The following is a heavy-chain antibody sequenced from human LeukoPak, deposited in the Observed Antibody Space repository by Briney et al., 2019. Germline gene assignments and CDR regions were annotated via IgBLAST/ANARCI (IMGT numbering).Heavy chain of an antibody. CDR1: GGSISSYY. J-gene: IGHJ4*02. CDR3: AREGSNLSFDY. Sequence: SETLSLTCTVSGGSISSYYWSWIRQPPGKGLEGIGYIYYSGSTNYNPSLKSRVTISVDTSKNQFSLKLSSVTAADTAVYYCAREGSNLSFDYWGQGTLVTVSS. V-gene: IGHV4-59*01. CDR2: IYYSGST.